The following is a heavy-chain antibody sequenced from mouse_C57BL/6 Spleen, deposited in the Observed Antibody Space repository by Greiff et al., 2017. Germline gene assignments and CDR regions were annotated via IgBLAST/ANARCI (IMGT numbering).Heavy chain of an antibody. D-gene: IGHD2-12*01. CDR1: GFTFSDFY. CDR3: ARDGYSYAMDY. CDR2: SRNKANDYTT. Sequence: EVKLMESGGGLVQSGRSLRLSCATSGFTFSDFYMEWVRQAPGKGLEWIAASRNKANDYTTASSASVKGLFIVSRDTSQGILYLQRHALRAKDTAIYYCARDGYSYAMDYWGQGTSVTVSS. V-gene: IGHV7-1*01. J-gene: IGHJ4*01.